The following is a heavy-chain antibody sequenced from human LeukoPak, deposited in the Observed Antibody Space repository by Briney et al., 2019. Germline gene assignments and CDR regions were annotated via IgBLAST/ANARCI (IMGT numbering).Heavy chain of an antibody. J-gene: IGHJ4*02. CDR3: AKFKNYGGNPHDS. D-gene: IGHD4-23*01. CDR2: ISSDGGNR. V-gene: IGHV3-30-3*02. CDR1: GFTFSSYA. Sequence: QTGGSLRLSCAASGFTFSSYAMHWVRRAPGKALEWVATISSDGGNRYYSDSVKGRFTISRDNSKNTLYLQMNSLRAEDTAIYYCAKFKNYGGNPHDSWGQGTLVTVSS.